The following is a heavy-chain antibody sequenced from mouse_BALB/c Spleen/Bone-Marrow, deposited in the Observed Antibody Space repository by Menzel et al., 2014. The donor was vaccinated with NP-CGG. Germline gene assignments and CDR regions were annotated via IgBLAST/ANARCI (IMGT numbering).Heavy chain of an antibody. Sequence: VQLQQPGPELVKPGASVKMSCKASGYTFTSYVMHWVKQTPGQGLEWIGYINPYNDGTKYNEKFKDKAALTSDKSSSTAYMELSSLTSEDSAVYYCARTPIYDGYYWFFDVWGAGTTVTVSS. CDR3: ARTPIYDGYYWFFDV. J-gene: IGHJ1*01. V-gene: IGHV1-14*01. CDR1: GYTFTSYV. CDR2: INPYNDGT. D-gene: IGHD2-3*01.